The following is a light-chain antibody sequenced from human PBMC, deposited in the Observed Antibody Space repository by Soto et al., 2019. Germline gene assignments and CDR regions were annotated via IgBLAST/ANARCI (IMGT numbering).Light chain of an antibody. CDR1: LSVSSN. CDR2: GAS. J-gene: IGKJ5*01. CDR3: QQYNNWPLT. Sequence: EIVLTQSPATLSLSPGERATLSCRASLSVSSNLAWYQQKPGQAPRLLIYGASSRATGIPVRFSGSGSGTEFTLTISSLQSEDFAVYYCQQYNNWPLTFGQGTRLEIK. V-gene: IGKV3-15*01.